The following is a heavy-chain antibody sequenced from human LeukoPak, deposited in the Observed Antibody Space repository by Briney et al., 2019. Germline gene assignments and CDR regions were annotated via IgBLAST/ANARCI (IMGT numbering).Heavy chain of an antibody. V-gene: IGHV3-11*04. Sequence: GGSLRLSCAASGFTFSDYYMSWIRQAPGKGLEWVSYISSSGSTIYYADSVKGRFTISRDNAKNSLYLQMYSLRAEDTAVYYCARDRCSSTSCFFDYWGQGTLVTVSS. CDR2: ISSSGSTI. J-gene: IGHJ4*02. D-gene: IGHD2-2*01. CDR3: ARDRCSSTSCFFDY. CDR1: GFTFSDYY.